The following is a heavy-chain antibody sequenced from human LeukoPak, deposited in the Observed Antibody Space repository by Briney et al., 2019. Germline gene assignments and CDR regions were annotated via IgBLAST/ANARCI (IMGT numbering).Heavy chain of an antibody. J-gene: IGHJ4*02. CDR3: AKDSSSGWYMAFRYFDY. V-gene: IGHV3-23*01. Sequence: GGSLRLSCAASGFTFSSYAMSWVRQAPGKGLEWVSAISGSGGSTYYADSVKGRFTISRDNSKNTLYLQMNSLRAEDTAVYYCAKDSSSGWYMAFRYFDYWGQGTLVTVSS. D-gene: IGHD6-19*01. CDR2: ISGSGGST. CDR1: GFTFSSYA.